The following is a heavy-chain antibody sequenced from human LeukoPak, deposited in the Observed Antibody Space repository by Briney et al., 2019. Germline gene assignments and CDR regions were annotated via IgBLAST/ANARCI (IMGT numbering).Heavy chain of an antibody. D-gene: IGHD4-17*01. V-gene: IGHV5-51*01. J-gene: IGHJ4*02. CDR3: ARPRTIYYGDYVGYFDY. CDR2: IHPGDSDT. Sequence: GESLKISCKGSGYSFTSYWIGWVRQMPGKGLEWMGIIHPGDSDTRYSPSFQGQVTISADKSISTAYLQWSSLKASDTAMYYCARPRTIYYGDYVGYFDYWGQGTLVTVSS. CDR1: GYSFTSYW.